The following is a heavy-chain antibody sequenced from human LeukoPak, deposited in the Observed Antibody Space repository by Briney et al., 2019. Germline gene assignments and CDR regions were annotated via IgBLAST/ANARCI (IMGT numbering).Heavy chain of an antibody. CDR2: FYYTGST. J-gene: IGHJ4*02. CDR3: ARHPADY. CDR1: GGSISGYY. Sequence: SETLSLTCTVSGGSISGYYWSWIRQPPGKGLVWIGYFYYTGSTNYNPSLKSRVTISVDTSKNQFSLKLSSATAADTAVYYCARHPADYWGQGTLVTVSS. V-gene: IGHV4-59*08.